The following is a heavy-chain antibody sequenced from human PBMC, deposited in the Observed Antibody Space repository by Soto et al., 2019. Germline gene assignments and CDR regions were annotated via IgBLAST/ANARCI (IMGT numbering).Heavy chain of an antibody. D-gene: IGHD3-10*01. Sequence: PGEYLKISCNGSGYTFTNNWVGWVRQMPGKGLEWMGIIYPGDSDTRYSPSFQGQVTISVDKSIATAYLQCSSLKVSDTAMYYCARRWEEHYGSGKFYGLEVWGQGTTVTVFS. J-gene: IGHJ6*02. V-gene: IGHV5-51*01. CDR1: GYTFTNNW. CDR3: ARRWEEHYGSGKFYGLEV. CDR2: IYPGDSDT.